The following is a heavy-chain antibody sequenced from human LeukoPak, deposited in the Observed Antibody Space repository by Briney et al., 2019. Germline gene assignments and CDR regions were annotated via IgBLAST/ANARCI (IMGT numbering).Heavy chain of an antibody. CDR3: ARAVSGRFDY. CDR1: GGSISSSSYY. D-gene: IGHD6-19*01. Sequence: SETLSLTCTVSGGSISSSSYYWGWIRQPPGKGLEWTGYIYYSGSTNYNPSLNSRVTISVDTSKNQFSLRLSSVTAADTAIYYCARAVSGRFDYWGQGTLVAVSS. J-gene: IGHJ4*02. V-gene: IGHV4-61*05. CDR2: IYYSGST.